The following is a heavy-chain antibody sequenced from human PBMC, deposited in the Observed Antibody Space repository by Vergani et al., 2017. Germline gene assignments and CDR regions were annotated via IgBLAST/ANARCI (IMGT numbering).Heavy chain of an antibody. CDR1: GLTFSSYS. Sequence: EVQLVESGGSVVKPGGSLRLSCAASGLTFSSYSMTWVRQAPGKGLEWVSGISGSGVSAYYTDSVKGRFTISRDNSKNLLFLQMNNLRTEDTAIYYCARDGGEYDKDALDVWGQGTKVTVTS. V-gene: IGHV3-23*04. CDR2: ISGSGVSA. CDR3: ARDGGEYDKDALDV. D-gene: IGHD2-21*01. J-gene: IGHJ3*01.